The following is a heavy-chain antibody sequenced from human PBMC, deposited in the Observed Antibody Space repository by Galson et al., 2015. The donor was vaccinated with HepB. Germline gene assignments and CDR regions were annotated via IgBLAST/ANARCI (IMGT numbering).Heavy chain of an antibody. V-gene: IGHV4-59*08. J-gene: IGHJ3*02. D-gene: IGHD3-10*01. CDR2: IHYSGTT. Sequence: SETLSLTCAISNVSISNHFWSWIRQLPGKGLEWIGSIHYSGTTNYNPSLKSRLTISLDASKEQFSLNLTSVTAADTAVYYCATRGGYFNFWGFYQMHGGFDIWGQGTMVTVSS. CDR1: NVSISNHF. CDR3: ATRGGYFNFWGFYQMHGGFDI.